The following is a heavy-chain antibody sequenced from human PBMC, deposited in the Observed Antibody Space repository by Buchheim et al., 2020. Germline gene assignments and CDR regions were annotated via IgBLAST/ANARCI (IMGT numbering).Heavy chain of an antibody. V-gene: IGHV3-30-3*01. J-gene: IGHJ6*02. CDR2: ISYDGSNK. Sequence: QVQLVESGGGVVQPGRSLRLSCAASGFTFSSYAMHWVRQAPGKGLEWVAVISYDGSNKYYADSVKGRFTISRGNSKNTLYLQMNSLRAEDTAVYYCAREGDSSSWYSHYYYYYGMDVWGQGTT. CDR3: AREGDSSSWYSHYYYYYGMDV. D-gene: IGHD6-13*01. CDR1: GFTFSSYA.